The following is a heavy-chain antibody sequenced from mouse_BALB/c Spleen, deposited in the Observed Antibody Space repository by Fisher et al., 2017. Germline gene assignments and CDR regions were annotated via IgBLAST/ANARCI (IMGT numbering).Heavy chain of an antibody. Sequence: KFKGKATLTVDKSSSTAYMELHSLTSEDSAVYYCARNYGRGYAMDYWGQGTSVTVSS. J-gene: IGHJ4*01. D-gene: IGHD1-1*01. V-gene: IGHV1-34*02. CDR3: ARNYGRGYAMDY.